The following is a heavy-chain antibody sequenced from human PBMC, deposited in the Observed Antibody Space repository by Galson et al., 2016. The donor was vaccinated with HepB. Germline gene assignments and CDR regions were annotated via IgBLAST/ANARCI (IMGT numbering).Heavy chain of an antibody. Sequence: SLRLSCAASGFTFSSYALSWVRQAPGKGLEWVSAISVVDDDKYYADSVKGRFTISRDNSRTTLYLQMNSLTAEDTALYYCAKDIQQWLVRGNDAFDIWGQGTMVTVSS. D-gene: IGHD6-19*01. J-gene: IGHJ3*02. CDR3: AKDIQQWLVRGNDAFDI. V-gene: IGHV3-23*01. CDR2: ISVVDDDK. CDR1: GFTFSSYA.